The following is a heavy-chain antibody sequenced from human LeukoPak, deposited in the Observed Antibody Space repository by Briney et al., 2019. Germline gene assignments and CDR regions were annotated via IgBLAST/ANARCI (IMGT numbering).Heavy chain of an antibody. D-gene: IGHD2-15*01. J-gene: IGHJ4*02. CDR3: ARSATLVVVAATLDY. CDR1: GFTFSDYY. CDR2: ISSSGSTI. V-gene: IGHV3-11*01. Sequence: GGSLRLSCAASGFTFSDYYMSWIRQAPWKGLEWVSYISSSGSTIYYADSVKGRFTISRDNAKNSLYLQMNSLRAEDTAVYYCARSATLVVVAATLDYWGQGTLVTVSS.